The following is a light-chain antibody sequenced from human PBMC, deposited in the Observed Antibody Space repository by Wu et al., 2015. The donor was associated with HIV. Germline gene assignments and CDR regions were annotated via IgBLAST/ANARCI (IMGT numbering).Light chain of an antibody. V-gene: IGKV3-20*01. CDR1: QNVGSRS. Sequence: EIVLRQSPGTLSMSPGERVILSCRASQNVGSRSLAWYQQKPGQAPRLLISAATSRATGIPDRFSGFGAGTDFTLTISRLEPEDFAVYHCHQYSSSFTFGPGTKVEIK. CDR3: HQYSSSFT. CDR2: AAT. J-gene: IGKJ3*01.